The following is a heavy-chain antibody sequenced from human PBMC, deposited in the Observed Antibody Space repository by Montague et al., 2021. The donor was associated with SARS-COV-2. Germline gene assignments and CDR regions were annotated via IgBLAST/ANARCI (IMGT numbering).Heavy chain of an antibody. CDR1: GDSINSGSYY. V-gene: IGHV4-61*02. D-gene: IGHD3-9*01. CDR2: IYTSGRT. CDR3: AGPDWLKH. J-gene: IGHJ1*01. Sequence: TLSLTCTVSGDSINSGSYYWSWIRQPAGKGLEWIGRIYTSGRTNYNPSLRSRINMSLDTSKSRFSSNLTSVTAADTAIYYCAGPDWLKHWGQGALVTVSS.